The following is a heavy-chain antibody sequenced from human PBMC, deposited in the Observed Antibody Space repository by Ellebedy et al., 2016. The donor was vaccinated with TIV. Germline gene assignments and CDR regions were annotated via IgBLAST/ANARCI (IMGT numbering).Heavy chain of an antibody. D-gene: IGHD1-1*01. Sequence: AASVKVSCKASGYRFTNFGISWVRQAPGQGLEWMGWISTDSSNTHYAEKFRHRVVMTTDASTNTAYMELGSLRSDDTAMYYCARDWGWGPGRTGLDYWGQGTLVTVSS. V-gene: IGHV1-18*01. J-gene: IGHJ4*02. CDR3: ARDWGWGPGRTGLDY. CDR2: ISTDSSNT. CDR1: GYRFTNFG.